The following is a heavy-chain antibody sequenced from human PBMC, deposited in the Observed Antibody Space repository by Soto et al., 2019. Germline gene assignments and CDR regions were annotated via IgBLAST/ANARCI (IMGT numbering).Heavy chain of an antibody. CDR2: ISGSSDTI. D-gene: IGHD6-13*01. CDR3: ARDHGGSTWFVGIYYYFGVDV. CDR1: GFTLSSYN. J-gene: IGHJ6*02. V-gene: IGHV3-48*01. Sequence: EVQLVESGGGLVQPGGSLRLSCAASGFTLSSYNMNWVRQAPGKGLEWVSYISGSSDTIYYADSVKGRFTISRDNAKNSLYLEMDGLRGEDTVVYYCARDHGGSTWFVGIYYYFGVDVWGQGTTVTVSS.